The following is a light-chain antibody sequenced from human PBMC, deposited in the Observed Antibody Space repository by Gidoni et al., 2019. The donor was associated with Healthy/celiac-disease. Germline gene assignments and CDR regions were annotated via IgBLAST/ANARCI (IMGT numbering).Light chain of an antibody. CDR3: NSRDSSGNPVV. CDR2: GKN. CDR1: SLRSYY. V-gene: IGLV3-19*01. Sequence: SSELPQDPAVSVALGQTVRITCQGDSLRSYYASWYQQKPGQAPVLVIYGKNNRPSGIPDRFSGPSSGNTASLTITGAQAEDEADYYCNSRDSSGNPVVFGGGTKLTVL. J-gene: IGLJ2*01.